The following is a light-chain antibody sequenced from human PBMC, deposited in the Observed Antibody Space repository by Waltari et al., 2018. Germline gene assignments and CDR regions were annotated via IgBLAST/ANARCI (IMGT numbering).Light chain of an antibody. Sequence: EIVLTQSPATMSLSPGERATHSCRYSQSVRNYLSWYQQKPGQAPRLLIFDASNRATGTPYRFSGSGSGTDFTLTISSLEPEDFAVYYCLQRTIWPASFGGGTKLEIK. CDR3: LQRTIWPAS. CDR1: QSVRNY. V-gene: IGKV3-11*01. J-gene: IGKJ4*01. CDR2: DAS.